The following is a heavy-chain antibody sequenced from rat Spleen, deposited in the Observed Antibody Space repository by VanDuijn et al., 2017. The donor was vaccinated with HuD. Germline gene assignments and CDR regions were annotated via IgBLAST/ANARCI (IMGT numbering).Heavy chain of an antibody. CDR3: ARSDGTHYYLPFAY. D-gene: IGHD1-12*02. CDR2: ISYSGSP. Sequence: EVQLQESGPGLVKPSQSLSLTCSVTNYSITSDYWGWIRKFPGSKMEWIGHISYSGSPSYSPSLKGRISITRDTSKNQFFLQVNSVSTEDTATYYCARSDGTHYYLPFAYWGQGTLVTVSS. V-gene: IGHV3-1*01. J-gene: IGHJ3*01. CDR1: NYSITSDY.